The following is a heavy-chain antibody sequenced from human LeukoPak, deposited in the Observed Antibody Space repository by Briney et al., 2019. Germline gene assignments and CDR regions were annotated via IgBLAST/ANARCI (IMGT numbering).Heavy chain of an antibody. D-gene: IGHD1-1*01. J-gene: IGHJ6*03. CDR1: SYSISSGHY. Sequence: PSETLSLTCAVSSYSISSGHYWGWIRQPPGKGLEWIGAIYHSGSTYYNPSLESRVTISVDTSKNQFSLKLSSVTAADTAVYYCVRQLSHYSYYYYMDVWGKGTTVTVSS. CDR3: VRQLSHYSYYYYMDV. CDR2: IYHSGST. V-gene: IGHV4-38-2*01.